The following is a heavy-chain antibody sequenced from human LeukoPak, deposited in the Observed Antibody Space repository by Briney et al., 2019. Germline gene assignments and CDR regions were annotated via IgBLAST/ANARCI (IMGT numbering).Heavy chain of an antibody. CDR1: GFTFSSYS. D-gene: IGHD2-15*01. Sequence: GGSLRLSCAASGFTFSSYSMNWVRQAPGKGLEWVSSISSSSSYIYYADSVKGRFTIPRDNAKNSLYLQMNSLRAEDTAVYYCAREDYCSGGSCYGYWGQGTLVTVSS. CDR3: AREDYCSGGSCYGY. CDR2: ISSSSSYI. V-gene: IGHV3-21*01. J-gene: IGHJ4*02.